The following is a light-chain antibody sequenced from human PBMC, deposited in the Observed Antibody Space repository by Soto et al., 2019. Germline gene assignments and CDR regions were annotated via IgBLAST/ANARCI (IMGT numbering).Light chain of an antibody. CDR1: SSDVGGYNY. CDR2: EVS. Sequence: QSVLTQPPSASGSPGQSVTISCTGTSSDVGGYNYVSWYQQHPGKAPKLMIYEVSKRPSGVPDRFSGSKSGNTASLTVSGLQAEDEADYFCSSFAGSYTHVFGTGTKVTVL. CDR3: SSFAGSYTHV. J-gene: IGLJ1*01. V-gene: IGLV2-8*01.